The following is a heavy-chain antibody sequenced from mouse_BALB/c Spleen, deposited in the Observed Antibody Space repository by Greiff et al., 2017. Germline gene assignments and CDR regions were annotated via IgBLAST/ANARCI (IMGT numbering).Heavy chain of an antibody. D-gene: IGHD2-4*01. J-gene: IGHJ4*01. Sequence: VKLVESGPGLVAPSQSLSITCTVSGFSLTSYGVHWVRQPPGKGLEWLGVIWAGGSTNYNSALMSRLSISKDNSKSQVFLKMNSLQTDDTAMYYCARELSTMITSSYAMDYWGQGTSVTVSS. CDR2: IWAGGST. CDR3: ARELSTMITSSYAMDY. CDR1: GFSLTSYG. V-gene: IGHV2-9*02.